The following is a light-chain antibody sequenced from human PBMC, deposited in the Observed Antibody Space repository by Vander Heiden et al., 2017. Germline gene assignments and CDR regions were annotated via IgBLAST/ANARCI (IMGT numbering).Light chain of an antibody. CDR2: NAP. CDR3: QRNDNTPPRT. Sequence: DIQMTQSPFSLSASVGDRVTITCRASQTIGISLNWYQLKPGKAPKLLIYNAPNVQSGVPSGLSGSRYGTELSLTVSSRQPENFAPYYCQRNDNTPPRTFGQGTKVEIK. V-gene: IGKV1-39*01. CDR1: QTIGIS. J-gene: IGKJ1*01.